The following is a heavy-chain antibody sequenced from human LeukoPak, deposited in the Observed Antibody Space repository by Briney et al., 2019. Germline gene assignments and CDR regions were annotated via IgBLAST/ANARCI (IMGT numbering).Heavy chain of an antibody. V-gene: IGHV3-23*01. CDR1: DFTFSIYA. CDR3: AKDRRSGYSSGFDY. Sequence: PGGSLRLSCAASDFTFSIYAMSWVRQAPGKGLEWVSGISGSGDSAYYADSVKGRFTISRDNSKNTLFLQMESLRAEDTAVYHCAKDRRSGYSSGFDYWGPGNLVTVSS. CDR2: ISGSGDSA. D-gene: IGHD6-19*01. J-gene: IGHJ4*02.